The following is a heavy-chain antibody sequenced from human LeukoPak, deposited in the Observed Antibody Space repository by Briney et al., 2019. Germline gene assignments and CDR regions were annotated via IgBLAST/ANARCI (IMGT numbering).Heavy chain of an antibody. CDR1: GFTFSSYW. V-gene: IGHV3-74*01. D-gene: IGHD2-15*01. CDR2: INSDGSSP. CDR3: ARETSDSFPY. Sequence: PGGSLRLSCTASGFTFSSYWMQWVRQAPGKGLVWVSRINSDGSSPSYADSVKGRFTISRDNSKNTLYLQMNNLSAEDTAVYYCARETSDSFPYWGQGTLVTVSS. J-gene: IGHJ4*02.